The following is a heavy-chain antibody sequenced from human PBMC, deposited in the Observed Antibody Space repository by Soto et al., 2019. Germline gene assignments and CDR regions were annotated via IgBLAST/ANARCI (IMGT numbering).Heavy chain of an antibody. D-gene: IGHD5-12*01. CDR3: ARVQMATIYFDY. Sequence: KTSETLSLTCTVSGDSINTYYWSWIRQPPGKGLEWIGHIYRSGTTRYNPSVESRVTISVDTSKNQFSLELSSVTAADTAVYYCARVQMATIYFDYWGQGILVTVSS. CDR2: IYRSGTT. J-gene: IGHJ4*02. V-gene: IGHV4-59*01. CDR1: GDSINTYY.